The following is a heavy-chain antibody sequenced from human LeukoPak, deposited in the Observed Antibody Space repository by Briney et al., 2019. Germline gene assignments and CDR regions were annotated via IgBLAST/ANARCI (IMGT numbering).Heavy chain of an antibody. CDR3: STGGYGDYNNWFDP. CDR1: GFTFSSFA. Sequence: GGSLRLSCAASGFTFSSFAMHWVRQAPGKGLEWVADIWYNGSNKYYAESVKGRFTISRDNSRNTLYLQMNSLRAEDTAVYYCSTGGYGDYNNWFDPWGRGTLVIVSS. V-gene: IGHV3-33*01. CDR2: IWYNGSNK. D-gene: IGHD4-17*01. J-gene: IGHJ5*02.